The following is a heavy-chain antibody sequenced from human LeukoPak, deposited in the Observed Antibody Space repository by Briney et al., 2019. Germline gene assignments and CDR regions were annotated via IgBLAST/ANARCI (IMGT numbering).Heavy chain of an antibody. V-gene: IGHV3-21*01. D-gene: IGHD2-21*02. CDR1: GFTFSSYS. Sequence: GGSPRLSCAASGFTFSSYSMNWVRQAPGKGLEWASSISSSSSYIYYADSVKGRFTISRDNAKNSLYLQMNSLRAEDTAVYYCARGMGTDYYYYYGMDVWGQGTTVTVSS. CDR3: ARGMGTDYYYYYGMDV. CDR2: ISSSSSYI. J-gene: IGHJ6*02.